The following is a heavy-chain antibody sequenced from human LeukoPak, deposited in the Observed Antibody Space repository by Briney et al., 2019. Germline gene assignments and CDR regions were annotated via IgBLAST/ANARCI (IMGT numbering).Heavy chain of an antibody. J-gene: IGHJ4*02. CDR3: ARARWTSTVTTYYLDY. D-gene: IGHD4-17*01. V-gene: IGHV1-3*01. CDR2: INAGNGKT. CDR1: GGTFSSYA. Sequence: ASVKVSCKASGGTFSSYAISWVRQAPGQRLEWMGWINAGNGKTKYSQNFQDRVTITRDTSATTAYLDLTSLRSEDTAVYYCARARWTSTVTTYYLDYWGQGTLVTVSS.